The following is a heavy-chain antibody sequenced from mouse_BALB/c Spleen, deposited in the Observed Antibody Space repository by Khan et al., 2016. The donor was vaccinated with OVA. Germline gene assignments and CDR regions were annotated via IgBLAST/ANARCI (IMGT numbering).Heavy chain of an antibody. CDR1: GFSLTNYG. Sequence: VQLQESGPGLVAPSQSLSITCTVSGFSLTNYGVGWVRQPPGKGLEWLGIIWGDGSTNYHSALISRLSISKDNSKSQVFLKLNSLQTDDTATYXCVLYFDGRAWFAYGGQGTLVTVSA. J-gene: IGHJ3*01. V-gene: IGHV2-3*01. CDR3: VLYFDGRAWFAY. CDR2: IWGDGST. D-gene: IGHD1-1*01.